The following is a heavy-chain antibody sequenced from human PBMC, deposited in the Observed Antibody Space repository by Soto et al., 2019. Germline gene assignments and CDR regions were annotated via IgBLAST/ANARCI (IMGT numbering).Heavy chain of an antibody. D-gene: IGHD5-12*01. J-gene: IGHJ4*02. V-gene: IGHV3-30*01. CDR3: ASLVYSGYDLKNVLDQ. Sequence: DSVKGRFTISRDTSKNTLYLQMDSLRAEDTAVYYCASLVYSGYDLKNVLDQWGQGALVTVSS.